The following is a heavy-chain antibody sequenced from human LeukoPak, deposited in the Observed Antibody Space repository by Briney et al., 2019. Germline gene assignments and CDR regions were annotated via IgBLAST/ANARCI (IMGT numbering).Heavy chain of an antibody. CDR3: AREKIGYYDSSGRGWFDP. CDR1: GYSITRGYY. D-gene: IGHD3-22*01. V-gene: IGHV4-38-2*02. Sequence: SETLSLTCTVSGYSITRGYYWGRIRQPPGKGPEWIASIFHTGSTYYNPSLKSRVTISVDTSNNQFSLRLNSVTAADTAVYYCAREKIGYYDSSGRGWFDPWGQGTLITVSS. CDR2: IFHTGST. J-gene: IGHJ5*02.